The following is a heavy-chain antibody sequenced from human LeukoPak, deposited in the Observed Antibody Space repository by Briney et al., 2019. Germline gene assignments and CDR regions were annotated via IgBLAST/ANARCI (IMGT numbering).Heavy chain of an antibody. J-gene: IGHJ4*02. CDR2: INGDGSDT. D-gene: IGHD5-18*01. Sequence: GGSLRLSCAASEFNVSNYWMHWIRQAPGTGPMWVSRINGDGSDTKYADSVKGRLTISRNNAKNTLYLHMNSLRAEDTALYWCARWDTGMAAFDLWGQGTLVTVSS. CDR1: EFNVSNYW. V-gene: IGHV3-74*03. CDR3: ARWDTGMAAFDL.